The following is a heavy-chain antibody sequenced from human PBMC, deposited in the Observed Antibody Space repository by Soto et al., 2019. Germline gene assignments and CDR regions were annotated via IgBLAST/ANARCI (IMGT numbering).Heavy chain of an antibody. V-gene: IGHV3-23*01. CDR1: GFTFSSYA. CDR3: AKDRRSYSSSLDY. CDR2: VSSGGGST. J-gene: IGHJ4*02. D-gene: IGHD6-13*01. Sequence: GGSLRLSCTASGFTFSSYAMTWVRQAPGKGLEWVSGVSSGGGSTYYTDSVKGRFTISRDNSKNTLYLQMSSLRAEDTARYYCAKDRRSYSSSLDYWGQGTLVTVSS.